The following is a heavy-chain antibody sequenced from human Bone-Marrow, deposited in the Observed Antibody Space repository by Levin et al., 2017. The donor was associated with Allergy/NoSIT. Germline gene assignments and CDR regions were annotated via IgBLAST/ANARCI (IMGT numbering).Heavy chain of an antibody. D-gene: IGHD4-17*01. V-gene: IGHV3-7*01. CDR2: IKQDGSEK. J-gene: IGHJ4*02. Sequence: SCAASGFTFSSYWMSWVRQAPGKGLEWVANIKQDGSEKFYVDSVKGRFTISRDNAKNSLFLQMNSLRAEDTAVYYCARESTVTTVEGFDYWGQGTLVTVSS. CDR1: GFTFSSYW. CDR3: ARESTVTTVEGFDY.